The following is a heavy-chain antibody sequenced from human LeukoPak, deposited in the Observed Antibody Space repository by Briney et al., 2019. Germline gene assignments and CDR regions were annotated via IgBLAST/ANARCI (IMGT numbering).Heavy chain of an antibody. D-gene: IGHD5-12*01. CDR1: GFTFWSYG. CDR3: ARVEGGGYAVDY. J-gene: IGHJ4*02. Sequence: PGGSLRLSCAASGFTFWSYGMHWVRQAPGKGLEWVAVIWYDGSNKYYADSVKGRFTISRDNSKNTVYLQMSSLRVEDKAVYYCARVEGGGYAVDYWGQGTLVTVSS. V-gene: IGHV3-33*01. CDR2: IWYDGSNK.